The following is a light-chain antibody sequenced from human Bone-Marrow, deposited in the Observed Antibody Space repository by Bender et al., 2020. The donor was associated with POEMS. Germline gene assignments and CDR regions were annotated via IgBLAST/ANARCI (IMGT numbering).Light chain of an antibody. Sequence: QSVLTQPPSVSGSPGLSITISCTGTSSDVGYYNLVSWYQHHPGKAPKLIIYDVTNRPSGVSDRFSGSKSGNTASLTVSGLQADDEADYYCCFYAGSNTYVFGSGTHLTVL. CDR1: SSDVGYYNL. V-gene: IGLV2-23*02. J-gene: IGLJ1*01. CDR2: DVT. CDR3: CFYAGSNTYV.